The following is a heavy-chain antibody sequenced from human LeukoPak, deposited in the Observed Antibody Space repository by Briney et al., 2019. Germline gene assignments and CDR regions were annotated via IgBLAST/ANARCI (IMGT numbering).Heavy chain of an antibody. Sequence: GESLKISCKGSGYSFSSYWIGWVRQMPGKGLEWMGIIYPGDSDTRDSPSFQGQVTISADKSVSTAYLQWTSLKASDTAMYYCARTRLLGHYFFGIDVWGQGTTVTVSS. CDR2: IYPGDSDT. J-gene: IGHJ6*02. CDR1: GYSFSSYW. V-gene: IGHV5-51*01. CDR3: ARTRLLGHYFFGIDV. D-gene: IGHD7-27*01.